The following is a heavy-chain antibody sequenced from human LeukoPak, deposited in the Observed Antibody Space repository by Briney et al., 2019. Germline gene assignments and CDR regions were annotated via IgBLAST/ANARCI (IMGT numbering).Heavy chain of an antibody. CDR2: INHSGST. J-gene: IGHJ6*03. V-gene: IGHV4-34*01. Sequence: SETLSLTCTVSGGSISGYYWSGIRQPTGKGLEWIGEINHSGSTNYNPSLKSRVTISVDTSKNQFSLKLSSVTAADTAVYYCARETYCSSTSCYSAYYYYYMDVWGKGTTVTVSS. D-gene: IGHD2-2*01. CDR3: ARETYCSSTSCYSAYYYYYMDV. CDR1: GGSISGYY.